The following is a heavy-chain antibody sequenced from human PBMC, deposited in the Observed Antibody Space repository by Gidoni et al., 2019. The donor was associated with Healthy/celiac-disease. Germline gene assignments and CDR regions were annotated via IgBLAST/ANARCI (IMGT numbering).Heavy chain of an antibody. Sequence: QVQLVESGGGVVQPGGSLRLSCAASGFTFSSYGMPWVRQAPGKGLEWVAFIRYDGSNKYYADSVKGRFTISRDNSKNTLYLQMNSLRAEDTAVYYCAKREDIVVVPAASDPSSDYYYGMDVWGQGTTVTVSS. CDR1: GFTFSSYG. D-gene: IGHD2-2*01. CDR2: IRYDGSNK. J-gene: IGHJ6*02. CDR3: AKREDIVVVPAASDPSSDYYYGMDV. V-gene: IGHV3-30*02.